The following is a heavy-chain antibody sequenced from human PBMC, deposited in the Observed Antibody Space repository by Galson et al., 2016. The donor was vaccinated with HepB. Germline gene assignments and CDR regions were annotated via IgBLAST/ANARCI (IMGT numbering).Heavy chain of an antibody. CDR1: GGSISSGNYY. CDR2: IYTSGST. J-gene: IGHJ4*02. D-gene: IGHD3-10*01. V-gene: IGHV4-61*02. Sequence: TLSLTCTVSGGSISSGNYYWSWLRQPAGKGLEWIGRIYTSGSTNYNPSLKSRGTMSVDTSKNQFSLNLSSVTAADTAVYYCARAGGSGSPSYYFDYWGRGTLVTVSS. CDR3: ARAGGSGSPSYYFDY.